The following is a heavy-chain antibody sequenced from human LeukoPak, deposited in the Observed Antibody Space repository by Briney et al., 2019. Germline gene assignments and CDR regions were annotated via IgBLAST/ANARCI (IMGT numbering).Heavy chain of an antibody. V-gene: IGHV4-59*12. Sequence: SETLSLTCTVSGGSISTYYWSWIRQPPGKGLQWLGYIYYSGNSNYNPSLKSRVTISVDTSKNQFSLQLNSVTPEDTAVYYCAKISDTSGYYHPSPAAFDIWGQGTFVTISS. D-gene: IGHD3-22*01. CDR1: GGSISTYY. CDR3: AKISDTSGYYHPSPAAFDI. J-gene: IGHJ3*02. CDR2: IYYSGNS.